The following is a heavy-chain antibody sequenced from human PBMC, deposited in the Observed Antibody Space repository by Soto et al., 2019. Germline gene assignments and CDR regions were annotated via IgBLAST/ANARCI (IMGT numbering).Heavy chain of an antibody. CDR2: IYYSGST. CDR1: GGSISSYY. J-gene: IGHJ3*02. Sequence: SETLSLTCTVSGGSISSYYWSRIRQPPGKGLEWIGYIYYSGSTNYNPSLKSRVTISVDTSKNQFTLKLSSVTAADTAVYYCARVAVDGAFDIWGQGTMVTVS. V-gene: IGHV4-59*01. CDR3: ARVAVDGAFDI. D-gene: IGHD6-19*01.